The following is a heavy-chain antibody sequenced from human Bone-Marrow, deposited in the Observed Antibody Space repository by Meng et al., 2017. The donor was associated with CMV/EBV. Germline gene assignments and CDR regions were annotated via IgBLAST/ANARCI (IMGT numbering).Heavy chain of an antibody. D-gene: IGHD3-22*01. CDR2: ITAYTGNT. CDR1: GYTFTSYG. J-gene: IGHJ4*02. Sequence: QVQLVQSGAEVKKPGASVKASCKASGYTFTSYGISWVRQAPGKGLEWMGWITAYTGNTNYAQNLQGRVTMTTDTSTSTAYLELRSLRSDDTAVYYCARDYYDSSGYYLYLFDYWGQGTLVTVSS. CDR3: ARDYYDSSGYYLYLFDY. V-gene: IGHV1-18*01.